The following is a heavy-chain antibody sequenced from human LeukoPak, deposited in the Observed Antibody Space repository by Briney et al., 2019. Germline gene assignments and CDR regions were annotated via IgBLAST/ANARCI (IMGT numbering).Heavy chain of an antibody. V-gene: IGHV3-23*01. D-gene: IGHD6-19*01. CDR3: PRQSYASGWNPFDY. CDR2: ISGGGITT. CDR1: GFTFSSFA. J-gene: IGHJ4*02. Sequence: GGSLRLSCAASGFTFSSFAMSWVRQAPGKGLEWVSTISGGGITTYYADSAKGRFTISRDNSKNTLYLQMNSLTAEDTAVYYCPRQSYASGWNPFDYWGQGILVTVPS.